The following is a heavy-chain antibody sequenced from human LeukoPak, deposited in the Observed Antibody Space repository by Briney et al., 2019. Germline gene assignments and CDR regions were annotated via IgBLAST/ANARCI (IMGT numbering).Heavy chain of an antibody. J-gene: IGHJ4*02. Sequence: GGSLRLSCAASGFTFSNYAMHWVRQAPGKGLEWVAVISYDGSNKYYADSVKGRFTISRDNSKNTLYLQMNSLRAEDTAVYYCAKEHPGYSSGWYSYFDYWGQGTLVTVFS. V-gene: IGHV3-30-3*01. CDR1: GFTFSNYA. CDR2: ISYDGSNK. D-gene: IGHD6-19*01. CDR3: AKEHPGYSSGWYSYFDY.